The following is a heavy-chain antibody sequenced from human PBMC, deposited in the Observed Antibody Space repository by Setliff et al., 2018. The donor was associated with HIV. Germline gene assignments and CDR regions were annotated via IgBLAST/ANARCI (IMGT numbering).Heavy chain of an antibody. Sequence: PGESLKISCRGSGYSFTSNWIGWVRQMPGKSLEWMGIIYPGDSDARYSPSFQGQVTISADKSISTAYLQWSSLKASDTAMYYCARAGSGSYYNAPHYWGQGTLVTVSS. CDR3: ARAGSGSYYNAPHY. V-gene: IGHV5-51*01. CDR2: IYPGDSDA. CDR1: GYSFTSNW. J-gene: IGHJ4*02. D-gene: IGHD3-10*01.